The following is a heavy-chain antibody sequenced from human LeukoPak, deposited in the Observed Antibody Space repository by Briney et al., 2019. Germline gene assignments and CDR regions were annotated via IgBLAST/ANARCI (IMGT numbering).Heavy chain of an antibody. Sequence: GGSLRLSCAASGFTFGSYAMSWVRQTPGKSLEWVSIISNGGVTTYYADSVRGRFTISRDNFKDLLYLQMDSLRAEDTAVYYCVKLSSGSGSSFGFDSWGLGTLVTVSS. CDR3: VKLSSGSGSSFGFDS. CDR2: ISNGGVTT. D-gene: IGHD6-13*01. V-gene: IGHV3-23*01. J-gene: IGHJ4*02. CDR1: GFTFGSYA.